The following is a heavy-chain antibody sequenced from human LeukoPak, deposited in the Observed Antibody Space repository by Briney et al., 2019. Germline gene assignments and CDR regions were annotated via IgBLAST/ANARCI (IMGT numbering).Heavy chain of an antibody. D-gene: IGHD3-22*01. CDR3: ARLYYDRSVADYNGLDV. CDR1: GFTFSSYD. J-gene: IGHJ6*02. CDR2: IGADGKT. V-gene: IGHV3-13*04. Sequence: GRSLRLSCAASGFTFSSYDMHWVRQATGKGLEWVSAIGADGKTYYAGSVKGRFTISRENAKNSLYLQMNSLRAGDTAVYYCARLYYDRSVADYNGLDVWGQGTTVTVSS.